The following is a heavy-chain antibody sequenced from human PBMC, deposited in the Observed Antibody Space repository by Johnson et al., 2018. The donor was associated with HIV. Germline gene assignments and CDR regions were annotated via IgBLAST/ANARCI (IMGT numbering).Heavy chain of an antibody. V-gene: IGHV3-30*19. D-gene: IGHD6-13*01. J-gene: IGHJ3*02. CDR1: GFTFSSYG. CDR2: IWYDGSHK. Sequence: QVQLVESGGGVVQPGRSLRLSCAASGFTFSSYGMHWVRQAPGKGLAWVAVIWYDGSHKYYAESVKGRFTISRDDPKNTLYMQMNSLRVADTAVYYCATLPGGMNNAFDIWCQGTLVTVSS. CDR3: ATLPGGMNNAFDI.